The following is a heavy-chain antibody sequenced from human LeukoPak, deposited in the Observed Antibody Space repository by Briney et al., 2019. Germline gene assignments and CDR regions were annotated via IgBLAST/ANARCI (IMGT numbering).Heavy chain of an antibody. CDR1: GYTFTNYY. CDR2: INPNSGGT. D-gene: IGHD5/OR15-5a*01. J-gene: IGHJ2*01. CDR3: ARDSGVSDFDL. V-gene: IGHV1-2*04. Sequence: AAVKVSCKASGYTFTNYYIQWVRQAPGQGLEWMGWINPNSGGTNYAQKFQGWVTMTRDMSISTAYMELSRLTSDDTAVYYCARDSGVSDFDLWGRGTLVTVSS.